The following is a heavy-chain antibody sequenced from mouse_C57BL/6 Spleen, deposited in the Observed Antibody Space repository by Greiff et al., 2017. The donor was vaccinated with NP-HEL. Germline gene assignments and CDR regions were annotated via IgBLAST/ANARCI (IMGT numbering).Heavy chain of an antibody. CDR2: IRSKSNNYAT. D-gene: IGHD2-2*01. J-gene: IGHJ4*01. Sequence: GGGLVQPKGSLKLSCAASGFSFNTYAMNWVRQAPGKGLEWVARIRSKSNNYATYYADSVKDRFTISRDDSESMLYLQMNNLKTEDTAMYYCVRPMVTTWEYAMDYWGQGTSVTVSS. CDR1: GFSFNTYA. CDR3: VRPMVTTWEYAMDY. V-gene: IGHV10-1*01.